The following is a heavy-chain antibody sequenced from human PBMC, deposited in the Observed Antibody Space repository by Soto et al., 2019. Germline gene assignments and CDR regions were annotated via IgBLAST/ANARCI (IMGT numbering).Heavy chain of an antibody. CDR3: ARAGSYWQFGWCGH. CDR1: GFTFSDYY. CDR2: ISTSGGSI. D-gene: IGHD2-15*01. Sequence: GGSLRLSCAASGFTFSDYYMTWIRQAPGKGLEWVSYISTSGGSISYPDSVGGRFTISRDNAKNSLYLQMNSLRVEDTALYYWARAGSYWQFGWCGHWGQGTLVTVAS. J-gene: IGHJ4*02. V-gene: IGHV3-11*01.